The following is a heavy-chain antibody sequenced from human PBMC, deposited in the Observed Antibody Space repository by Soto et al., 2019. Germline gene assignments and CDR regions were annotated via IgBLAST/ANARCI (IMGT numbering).Heavy chain of an antibody. V-gene: IGHV3-30-3*01. D-gene: IGHD3-16*01. CDR3: ARYPTGFLGY. J-gene: IGHJ4*02. CDR1: GFTFSSYA. CDR2: ISYDGSNK. Sequence: QVQLVESGGGVVQPGRSLRLSCAASGFTFSSYAMHWVRQAPGKGLEWVAVISYDGSNKYYADSVKGRFTISRDNSKNTLYLQMNSLRAEDTAVYYCARYPTGFLGYWGKGTLVTVSS.